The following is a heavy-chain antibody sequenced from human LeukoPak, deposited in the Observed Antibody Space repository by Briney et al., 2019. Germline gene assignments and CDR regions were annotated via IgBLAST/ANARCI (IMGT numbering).Heavy chain of an antibody. CDR3: AKDTVKVTTIRRVPHYMDV. D-gene: IGHD5-12*01. Sequence: PGGSLRLSCAASGFTFSSYGMNWVRQAPGKGLEWVSAISGSGFSTYYADSVKGRFIISRDNSKNTLYLQMNSLRAEDTAVYYCAKDTVKVTTIRRVPHYMDVWGKGTTVTISS. CDR1: GFTFSSYG. CDR2: ISGSGFST. J-gene: IGHJ6*03. V-gene: IGHV3-23*01.